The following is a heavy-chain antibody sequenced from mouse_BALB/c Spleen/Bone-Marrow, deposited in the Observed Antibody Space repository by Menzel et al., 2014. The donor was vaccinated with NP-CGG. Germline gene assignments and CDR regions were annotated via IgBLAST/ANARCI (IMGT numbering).Heavy chain of an antibody. CDR2: INPSTGYT. CDR1: GYTFTSYW. D-gene: IGHD2-4*01. V-gene: IGHV1-7*01. J-gene: IGHJ3*01. CDR3: ARDDYAAFVY. Sequence: QVQLQQSGAELAKPGASVKMSCKASGYTFTSYWMHWIKQRPGQGLEWIGYINPSTGYTEYNQTFKGKATLTAVKSSTTAYMQLSSLTSEDSAVYYCARDDYAAFVYWGPGTLVTVSA.